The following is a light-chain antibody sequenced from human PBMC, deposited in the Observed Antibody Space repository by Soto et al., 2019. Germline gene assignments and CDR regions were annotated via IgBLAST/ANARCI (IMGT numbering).Light chain of an antibody. J-gene: IGLJ1*01. CDR1: CSDVGAYNY. V-gene: IGLV2-14*03. Sequence: QSALTQPASVSGSPGQSIAISCTGTCSDVGAYNYVSWYQQHPGKAPKLMIYDVNNRPSGVSNRFSGSKSGNTASLTISGLQAEDEADYYCCSYTTSSTYVFGTGTKVTVL. CDR3: CSYTTSSTYV. CDR2: DVN.